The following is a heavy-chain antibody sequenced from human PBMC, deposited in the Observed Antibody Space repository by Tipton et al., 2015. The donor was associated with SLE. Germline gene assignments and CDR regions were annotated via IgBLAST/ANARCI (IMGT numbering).Heavy chain of an antibody. J-gene: IGHJ4*02. CDR1: GGSISPYY. Sequence: TLSLTCTVSGGSISPYYWYWIRQPAGKGLEWIGRIFSSGSTDYNPSLKSRVTMSLDTSKNQFSLKLSSVTAADTAVYYCARQYDFWPHAFDYWGQGTLVTVSS. CDR2: IFSSGST. CDR3: ARQYDFWPHAFDY. D-gene: IGHD3-3*01. V-gene: IGHV4-4*07.